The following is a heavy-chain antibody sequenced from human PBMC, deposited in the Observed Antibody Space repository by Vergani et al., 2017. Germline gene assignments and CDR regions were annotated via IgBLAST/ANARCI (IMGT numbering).Heavy chain of an antibody. CDR3: AKDTTQGLFDY. Sequence: QVQLVESGGGVVQPGRSLRLSCAASGFTFSSYGMHWVRQAQGKGLEWVAVISYDGSNKYYADSVKGRFTISRDNSKNTLYLQMNSLRAEDTAVYYCAKDTTQGLFDYWGQGTLVTVSS. J-gene: IGHJ4*02. CDR1: GFTFSSYG. V-gene: IGHV3-30*18. CDR2: ISYDGSNK. D-gene: IGHD1-1*01.